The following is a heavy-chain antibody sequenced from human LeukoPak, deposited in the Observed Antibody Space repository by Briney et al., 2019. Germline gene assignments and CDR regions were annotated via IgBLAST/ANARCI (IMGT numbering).Heavy chain of an antibody. J-gene: IGHJ5*02. V-gene: IGHV4-61*01. D-gene: IGHD3-10*01. CDR1: GGSVGSGSYY. CDR3: ARGFGRP. Sequence: SETLSLTCTVSGGSVGSGSYYWSWIRQPPGKGLEWIGYIYYSGSTNYNPSLKSRVTISVDTSKNQFSLKLSSVTAADTAVYYCARGFGRPWGQGTLVTVSS. CDR2: IYYSGST.